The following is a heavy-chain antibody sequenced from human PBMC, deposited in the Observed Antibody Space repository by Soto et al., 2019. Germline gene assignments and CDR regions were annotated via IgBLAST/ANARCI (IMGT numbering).Heavy chain of an antibody. V-gene: IGHV1-46*01. CDR3: ARLGVGYCSGGSCYNLEIDY. D-gene: IGHD2-15*01. J-gene: IGHJ4*02. CDR1: GYTFTSYY. Sequence: ASVKVSCKASGYTFTSYYMHWVRQAPGQGLEWMGRINPSSGSTGYAQKFQGRVTMTRNTSTSTAYMELSSLRSEDTAVYYCARLGVGYCSGGSCYNLEIDYWGQGTLVTVSS. CDR2: INPSSGST.